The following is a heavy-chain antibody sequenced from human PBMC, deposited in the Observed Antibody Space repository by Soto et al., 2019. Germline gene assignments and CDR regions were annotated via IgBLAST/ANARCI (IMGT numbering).Heavy chain of an antibody. CDR3: AKDRDSSGWFSGYYYGVDV. D-gene: IGHD6-19*01. J-gene: IGHJ6*02. CDR1: GFTFSSYG. V-gene: IGHV3-30*18. Sequence: GGSLRLSCAASGFTFSSYGMHWVRQAPGKGLEWVALISYDGSNKYYADSVKGRFNISRDNSKNTLSLQVSSLRPEDTAVYYCAKDRDSSGWFSGYYYGVDVWGQGTTVTVSS. CDR2: ISYDGSNK.